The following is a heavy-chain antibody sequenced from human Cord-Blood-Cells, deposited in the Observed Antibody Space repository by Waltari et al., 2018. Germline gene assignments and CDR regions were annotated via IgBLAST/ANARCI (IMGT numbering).Heavy chain of an antibody. CDR3: ARDRVGQESYPIYYYGMDV. CDR1: GYTFTGYY. CDR2: INPNSGGT. V-gene: IGHV1-2*04. D-gene: IGHD3-10*01. Sequence: QVQLVQSGAEVKKPGASVKVSCKASGYTFTGYYMHWVRQAPGQGLEWMGWINPNSGGTNYAQKFQGWVTMTRDTSISTAYMELSRLRSDDTAVYYCARDRVGQESYPIYYYGMDVWGQGTTVTVSS. J-gene: IGHJ6*02.